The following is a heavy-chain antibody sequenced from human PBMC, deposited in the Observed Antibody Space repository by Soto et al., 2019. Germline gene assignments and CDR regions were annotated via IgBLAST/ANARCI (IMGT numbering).Heavy chain of an antibody. J-gene: IGHJ4*02. CDR3: ARYYAVERYHFDY. Sequence: SETLSLTCTVSGGSVSSSGNYWGWIRQPPGKGLEWIGSIYYSGSTYYNPSLKSRVTTSVDTSKNQFSLKLSSVTAADTAVYYCARYYAVERYHFDYWGLGTLVTVSS. D-gene: IGHD1-1*01. V-gene: IGHV4-39*01. CDR2: IYYSGST. CDR1: GGSVSSSGNY.